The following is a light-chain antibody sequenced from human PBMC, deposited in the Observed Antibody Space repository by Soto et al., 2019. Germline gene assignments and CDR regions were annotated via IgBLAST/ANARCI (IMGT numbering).Light chain of an antibody. V-gene: IGKV3-20*01. Sequence: EVVLTQSPGPLSLSPGERATLSCRASQSVDRNYLSWFQHKRGQPPRVLVFATSSRAAGTPDRFSGSGSGTNFTLTIARVEPEDFGVYYCQQYGGSPPAYTFRLGTKVDIK. CDR3: QQYGGSPPAYT. CDR2: ATS. CDR1: QSVDRNY. J-gene: IGKJ2*01.